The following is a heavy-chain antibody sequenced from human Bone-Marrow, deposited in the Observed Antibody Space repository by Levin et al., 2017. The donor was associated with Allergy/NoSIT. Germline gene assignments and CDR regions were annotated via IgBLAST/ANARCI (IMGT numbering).Heavy chain of an antibody. J-gene: IGHJ4*02. D-gene: IGHD6-19*01. CDR2: VGGSGGTT. V-gene: IGHV3-23*01. CDR1: GFTFSRYA. Sequence: GESLKISCAASGFTFSRYAMSWVRQAPGKGLEWVSAVGGSGGTTYYADSVKGRFTISRDNSKNTLYLQMNTLRAEDTAVYYCAKEESDSSGWYYFDYWGLGTLVTVSS. CDR3: AKEESDSSGWYYFDY.